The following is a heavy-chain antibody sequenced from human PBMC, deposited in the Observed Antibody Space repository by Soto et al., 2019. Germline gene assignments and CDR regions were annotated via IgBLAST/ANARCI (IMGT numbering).Heavy chain of an antibody. V-gene: IGHV4-31*03. Sequence: QVQLQESGPGLVKPSQTLSLTCTVSGGSISSGGYYWSWIRQHPGKGLEWIGYINYSGSTYYNPSLKSRVTISVDTSKNQFSLKLSSVTAADTAVYYCASDGVRGPYGDGGYYYGMDVWGQGTTVTVSS. CDR2: INYSGST. J-gene: IGHJ6*02. CDR1: GGSISSGGYY. D-gene: IGHD4-17*01. CDR3: ASDGVRGPYGDGGYYYGMDV.